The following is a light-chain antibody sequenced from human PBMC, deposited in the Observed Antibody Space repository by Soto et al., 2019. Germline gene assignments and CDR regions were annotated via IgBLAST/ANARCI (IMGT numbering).Light chain of an antibody. CDR3: GTWDSSLSALYV. CDR2: DNN. J-gene: IGLJ1*01. CDR1: SSNIGNNY. Sequence: QSVLTQPPSVSAAPGQKVTISCSGRSSNIGNNYVSWYQQLPGTAPKLLIYDNNKRPSGIPDRFSGSKSGTSATLGITGLQTGDEADYYCGTWDSSLSALYVFVTGTNVTV. V-gene: IGLV1-51*01.